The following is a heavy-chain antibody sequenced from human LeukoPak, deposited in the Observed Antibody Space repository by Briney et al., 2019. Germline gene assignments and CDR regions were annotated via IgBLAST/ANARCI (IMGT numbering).Heavy chain of an antibody. Sequence: GASVKVSCKASGGTFRSYAISWERQAPGLGLEWMGGIIPIFGTANYAQKFQGRVTITADKSTSTAYMELSSLRSEDTAVYYCARGRKYTSGYRVTELGSGYSDYWGQGTLVTVSS. CDR2: IIPIFGTA. CDR1: GGTFRSYA. J-gene: IGHJ4*02. CDR3: ARGRKYTSGYRVTELGSGYSDY. V-gene: IGHV1-69*06. D-gene: IGHD5-18*01.